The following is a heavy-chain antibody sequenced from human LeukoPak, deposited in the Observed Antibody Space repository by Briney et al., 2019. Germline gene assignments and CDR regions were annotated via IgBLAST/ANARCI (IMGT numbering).Heavy chain of an antibody. Sequence: GASVKVSCKASGYTFTNYDINWVRQATGQGLEWMGWMNPISGNTGSTVKFQGRVTMTRDTSISTAYMELSSLRSEDTAVYYCARSPITIFDGMDVWGQGTTVTVSS. CDR2: MNPISGNT. CDR3: ARSPITIFDGMDV. V-gene: IGHV1-8*01. D-gene: IGHD3-3*01. J-gene: IGHJ6*02. CDR1: GYTFTNYD.